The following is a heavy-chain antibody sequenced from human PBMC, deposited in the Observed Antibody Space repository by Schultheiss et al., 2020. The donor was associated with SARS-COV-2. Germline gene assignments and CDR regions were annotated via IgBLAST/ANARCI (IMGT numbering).Heavy chain of an antibody. D-gene: IGHD3-22*01. CDR1: GFTFSSYG. Sequence: GGSLRLSCAASGFTFSSYGMHWVRQAPGKGLEWVAVIWYDGSNKYYADSVKGRFTISRDNSKNTAYLQMNSLKTEDTAVYYCTTYYYDSSGGYWGQGTLVTVSS. CDR2: IWYDGSNK. CDR3: TTYYYDSSGGY. V-gene: IGHV3-33*01. J-gene: IGHJ4*02.